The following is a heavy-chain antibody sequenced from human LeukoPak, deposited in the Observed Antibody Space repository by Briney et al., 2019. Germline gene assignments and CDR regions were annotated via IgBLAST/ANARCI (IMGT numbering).Heavy chain of an antibody. Sequence: GGALRLSCAAAGFTFSSYAMSWVRQAPGKGLEWVSAIRDSGSSTHYADSVKGRFTTSRDNSKNTLFLQMNSLRAEDTAIYYCAKYGPQDSGSSHFDYWGQGALVTVSS. D-gene: IGHD1-26*01. V-gene: IGHV3-23*01. J-gene: IGHJ4*02. CDR2: IRDSGSST. CDR3: AKYGPQDSGSSHFDY. CDR1: GFTFSSYA.